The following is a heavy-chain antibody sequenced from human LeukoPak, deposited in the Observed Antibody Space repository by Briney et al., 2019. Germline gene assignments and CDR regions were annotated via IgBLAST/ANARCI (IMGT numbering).Heavy chain of an antibody. CDR1: GFTFSSRDW. CDR2: IKQDGSEK. Sequence: GGSLRLSCVASGFTFSSRDWMTWVRQAPGKGLEWVANIKQDGSEKNYVDSVKGRFTISRDNAKNSLFLQMNSLRAEDTAVYYCAREPWSIAYCSSTNCGLNSWGQGTLVTVSS. CDR3: AREPWSIAYCSSTNCGLNS. D-gene: IGHD2-2*01. J-gene: IGHJ4*02. V-gene: IGHV3-7*01.